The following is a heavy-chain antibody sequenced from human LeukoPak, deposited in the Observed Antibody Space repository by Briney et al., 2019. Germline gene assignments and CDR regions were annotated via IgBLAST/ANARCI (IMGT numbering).Heavy chain of an antibody. J-gene: IGHJ4*02. CDR3: ARWYGALYYFDY. CDR1: GFTFSTHS. V-gene: IGHV3-21*01. CDR2: ISSSGSYI. Sequence: GGSLRLSCAASGFTFSTHSMNWVRQAPGKGLEWVSCISSSGSYIYYADSVKGRFTISRDTARNSLYLQMDSLRAEDTAVYYCARWYGALYYFDYWGQGTLVTVSS. D-gene: IGHD3-10*01.